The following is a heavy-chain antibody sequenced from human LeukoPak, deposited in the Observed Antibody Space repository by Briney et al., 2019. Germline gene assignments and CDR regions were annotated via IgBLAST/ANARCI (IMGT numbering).Heavy chain of an antibody. CDR2: IFTIGIT. D-gene: IGHD3-16*01. CDR1: GGAISSKSYY. V-gene: IGHV4-61*02. CDR3: ARVLVLWELNLFDR. J-gene: IGHJ5*02. Sequence: PSGTLSLTCTVSGGAISSKSYYWGWLRQPAGKGLEWIGLIFTIGITNYTPSLKSRVTISSDTSKSQFSLNLSSVTAADTAVYYCARVLVLWELNLFDRWGQGTLVTVS.